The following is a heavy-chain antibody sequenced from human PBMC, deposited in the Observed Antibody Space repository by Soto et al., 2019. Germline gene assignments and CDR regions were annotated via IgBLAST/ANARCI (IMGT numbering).Heavy chain of an antibody. V-gene: IGHV3-30*18. CDR1: GFTFSSYG. J-gene: IGHJ6*02. CDR3: AKDTRTYYYYGMDV. Sequence: PGGSLRLSCAASGFTFSSYGMHWVRQAPGKGLEWVAVISYDGSNKYYADSVKGRFTISRDNSKNTLYLQMNSLRAEDTAVYYCAKDTRTYYYYGMDVWGQGTTVTVSS. D-gene: IGHD1-26*01. CDR2: ISYDGSNK.